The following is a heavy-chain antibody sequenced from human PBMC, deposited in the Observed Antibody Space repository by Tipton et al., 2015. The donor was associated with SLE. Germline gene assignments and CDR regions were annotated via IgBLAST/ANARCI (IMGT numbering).Heavy chain of an antibody. CDR3: ARGFLSGRYEDY. V-gene: IGHV4-59*12. J-gene: IGHJ4*02. Sequence: GLVKPSETLSLTCTVSGGSISSYYWSWIRQSPGKGLEWIGNIFYSGITNDNPSLKSRITISVDSFKNQFSLKLSPVTAADTGVYYCARGFLSGRYEDYWGQGTLVTVSS. CDR2: IFYSGIT. D-gene: IGHD6-19*01. CDR1: GGSISSYY.